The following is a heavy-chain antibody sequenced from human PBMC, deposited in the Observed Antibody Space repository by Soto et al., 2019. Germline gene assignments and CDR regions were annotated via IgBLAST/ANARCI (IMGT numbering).Heavy chain of an antibody. CDR3: AKDLGYYDILTGPFDY. Sequence: GGSLRLSCAASGFTFSSYGMHWVRQAPGKGLEWVAVISYDGSNKYYADSVKGRFTISRENSKNTLYRQMNSLRAEDTAVYYCAKDLGYYDILTGPFDYWGQGTLVTVSS. V-gene: IGHV3-30*18. D-gene: IGHD3-9*01. CDR1: GFTFSSYG. J-gene: IGHJ4*02. CDR2: ISYDGSNK.